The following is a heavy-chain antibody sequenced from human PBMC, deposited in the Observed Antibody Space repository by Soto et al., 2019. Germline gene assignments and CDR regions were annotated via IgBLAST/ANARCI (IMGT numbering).Heavy chain of an antibody. V-gene: IGHV3-7*01. CDR3: ARDRYYYGSGRNHDAFDI. Sequence: GGSLRLSCAASGFTFSSYWMSWVRQAPGKGLEWVANIKQDGSEKYYVDSVKGRFTISRDNAKNSLYLQMNSLRAEDTVVFYCARDRYYYGSGRNHDAFDIWGQGTMVTVSS. J-gene: IGHJ3*02. CDR2: IKQDGSEK. CDR1: GFTFSSYW. D-gene: IGHD3-10*01.